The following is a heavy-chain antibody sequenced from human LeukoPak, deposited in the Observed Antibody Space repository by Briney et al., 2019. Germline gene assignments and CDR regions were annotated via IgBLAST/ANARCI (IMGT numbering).Heavy chain of an antibody. Sequence: PSETLSLTCAVSGGSISSSNWWSWVRQPPGKGLEWIGEIYHSGSTNYNPSLKSRVTISIDKPKNQFSLKLSSVTAADTAVYYCARAGYYDSSGYYPSFDYWGQGTLVTVSS. CDR2: IYHSGST. CDR1: GGSISSSNW. D-gene: IGHD3-22*01. CDR3: ARAGYYDSSGYYPSFDY. J-gene: IGHJ4*02. V-gene: IGHV4-4*02.